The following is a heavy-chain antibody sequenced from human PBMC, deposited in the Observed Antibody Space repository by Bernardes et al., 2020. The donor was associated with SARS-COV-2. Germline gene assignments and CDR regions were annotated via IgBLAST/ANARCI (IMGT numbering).Heavy chain of an antibody. V-gene: IGHV3-23*01. CDR3: AKAPAVRFLEWLFPPDY. J-gene: IGHJ4*02. CDR1: GFTFSSYA. Sequence: GGSLRLSCAASGFTFSSYAMSWVRQAPGKGLEWVSAISGSGGSTYYADSVKGRFTISRDNSKNTLYLQMNSLRAEDTAVYYCAKAPAVRFLEWLFPPDYWGQGTLVTVSS. D-gene: IGHD3-3*01. CDR2: ISGSGGST.